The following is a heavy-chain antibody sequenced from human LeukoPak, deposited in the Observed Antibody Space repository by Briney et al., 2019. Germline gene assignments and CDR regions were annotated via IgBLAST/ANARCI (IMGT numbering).Heavy chain of an antibody. CDR2: INHSGST. D-gene: IGHD2-2*01. Sequence: SETLSLTCAVSGGSFSGYYWSWIRQPPGKGLEWIGEINHSGSTNYNASLKSRVTISVDTSKNQFSLKLSSVTAADTAVYYCARSLVGIVVVPAAYSPGFDPWGQGTLVTVSS. CDR1: GGSFSGYY. V-gene: IGHV4-34*01. J-gene: IGHJ5*02. CDR3: ARSLVGIVVVPAAYSPGFDP.